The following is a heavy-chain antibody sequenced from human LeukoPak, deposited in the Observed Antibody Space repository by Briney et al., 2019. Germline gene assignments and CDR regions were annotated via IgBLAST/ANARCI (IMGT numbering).Heavy chain of an antibody. CDR2: INHSGST. Sequence: TSETLSLTCAVYGGSFSGYYWSWTRQPPGKGLEWIGEINHSGSTNYNPSLKSRVTISVDTSKNQFSLKLSSVTAADTAVYYCARGRHSSSWFNRWYFDYWGQGTLVTVSS. J-gene: IGHJ4*02. CDR3: ARGRHSSSWFNRWYFDY. CDR1: GGSFSGYY. D-gene: IGHD6-13*01. V-gene: IGHV4-34*01.